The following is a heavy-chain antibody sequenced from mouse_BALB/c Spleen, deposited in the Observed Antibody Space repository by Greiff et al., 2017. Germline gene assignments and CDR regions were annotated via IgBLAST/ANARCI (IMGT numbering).Heavy chain of an antibody. CDR3: VRRDWDYFDY. D-gene: IGHD2-13*01. J-gene: IGHJ2*01. V-gene: IGHV5-9-3*01. Sequence: EVKVVESGGGLVKPGGSLKLSCAASGFTFSSYAMSWVRQTPEKRLEWVATISSGGSYTYYPDSVKGRFTISRDNAKNTLYLQMSSLRSEDTAMYYCVRRDWDYFDYWGQGTTLTVSS. CDR1: GFTFSSYA. CDR2: ISSGGSYT.